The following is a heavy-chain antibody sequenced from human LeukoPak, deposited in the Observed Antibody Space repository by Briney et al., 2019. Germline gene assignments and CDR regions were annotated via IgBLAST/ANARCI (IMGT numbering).Heavy chain of an antibody. Sequence: PGRSLRLSCAASGFTFDDYAMHWVRQAPGKGLEWVSLISGDGGSTYYADSVKGRFTISRDNSKNSLYLQMNSLRTEDTALYYCAKDMVTSITIFGVAIYYYYGMDVWGQGTTVTVSS. J-gene: IGHJ6*02. CDR3: AKDMVTSITIFGVAIYYYYGMDV. CDR2: ISGDGGST. V-gene: IGHV3-43*02. CDR1: GFTFDDYA. D-gene: IGHD3-3*01.